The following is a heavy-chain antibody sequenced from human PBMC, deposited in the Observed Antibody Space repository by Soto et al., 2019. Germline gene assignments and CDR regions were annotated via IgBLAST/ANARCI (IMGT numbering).Heavy chain of an antibody. V-gene: IGHV2-5*02. CDR2: IYWDDDK. CDR3: AHMTDYGDYASYYFDY. CDR1: GFSLSTSGVG. Sequence: QITLKESGPTLVKPTQTLTLTCTFSGFSLSTSGVGVGWIRQPPGKALEWLALIYWDDDKRYSPSLKSRLTITKDTSKNQVVLTMTNMDPVDTATYYCAHMTDYGDYASYYFDYWGQGTLVTVSS. J-gene: IGHJ4*02. D-gene: IGHD4-17*01.